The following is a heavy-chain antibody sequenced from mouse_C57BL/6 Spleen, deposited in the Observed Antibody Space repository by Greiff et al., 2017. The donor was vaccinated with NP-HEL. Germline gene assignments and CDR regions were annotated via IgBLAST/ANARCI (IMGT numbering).Heavy chain of an antibody. J-gene: IGHJ2*01. CDR1: GYTFTSYW. Sequence: QVQLQQPGAELVMPGASVKLSCKASGYTFTSYWMHWVKQRPGQGLEWIGEIDPSDSYTNYNQKFKGKSTLTVDKSSSTAYMQLSSLTSEDSAVYYCARWATVGFDYWGQGTTLTVSS. CDR2: IDPSDSYT. D-gene: IGHD1-1*01. CDR3: ARWATVGFDY. V-gene: IGHV1-69*01.